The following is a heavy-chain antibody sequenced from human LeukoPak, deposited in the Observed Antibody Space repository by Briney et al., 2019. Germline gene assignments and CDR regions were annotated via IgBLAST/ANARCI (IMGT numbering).Heavy chain of an antibody. CDR1: GLTLSSYA. CDR2: ISYDGSNK. V-gene: IGHV3-30-3*01. D-gene: IGHD4-17*01. Sequence: GGSLRLSCIASGLTLSSYAMSWVRQAPGKGLEWVAVISYDGSNKYYADSVKGRFTISRDNSKNTLYLQMNSLRAEDTAVYYCARQDYGDYLRYWGQGTLVTVSS. J-gene: IGHJ4*02. CDR3: ARQDYGDYLRY.